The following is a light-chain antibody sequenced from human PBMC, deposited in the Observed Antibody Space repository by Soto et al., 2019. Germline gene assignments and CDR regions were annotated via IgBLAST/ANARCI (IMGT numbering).Light chain of an antibody. CDR2: KAS. V-gene: IGKV1-5*03. CDR1: QSISSW. J-gene: IGKJ4*01. CDR3: QPYNSYGLT. Sequence: IQMTQSPSTLSASVGDRVTITCRASQSISSWLAWYQQKPGKAPKLLIYKASSLESGVPSRFSGSGSGTEFTLTISSLQPDDFATHYCQPYNSYGLTFGGGSMV.